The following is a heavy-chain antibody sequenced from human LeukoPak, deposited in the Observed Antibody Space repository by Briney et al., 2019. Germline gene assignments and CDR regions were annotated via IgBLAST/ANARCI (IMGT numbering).Heavy chain of an antibody. J-gene: IGHJ4*02. V-gene: IGHV3-11*04. CDR3: PRSTGSYYDSSGVAAQ. CDR2: ISSSGSTI. Sequence: GGSLRLSCAASGFTFSDYYMSWIRQAPGKWLAWVSYISSSGSTIYYADSVKGRFTISRDNAKNSLYLQMNSLRAEDAALYYCPRSTGSYYDSSGVAAQWGQGTLVTVFS. D-gene: IGHD3-22*01. CDR1: GFTFSDYY.